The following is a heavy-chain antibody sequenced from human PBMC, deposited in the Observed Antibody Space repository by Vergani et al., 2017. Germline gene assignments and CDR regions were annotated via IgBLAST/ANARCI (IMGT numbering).Heavy chain of an antibody. CDR3: AIDNDFWSGYNFYYYYYYYMDV. CDR2: ISSSSSYI. V-gene: IGHV3-21*01. CDR1: GFTFSSYS. J-gene: IGHJ6*03. Sequence: EVQLVESGGGLVKPGGSLRLSCAASGFTFSSYSMNWVRQAPGKGLEWVSSISSSSSYIYYADSVKGRFTISRDNAKNSLYLQMNSLRAEDTAVYYCAIDNDFWSGYNFYYYYYYYMDVWGKGTTVTVSS. D-gene: IGHD3-3*01.